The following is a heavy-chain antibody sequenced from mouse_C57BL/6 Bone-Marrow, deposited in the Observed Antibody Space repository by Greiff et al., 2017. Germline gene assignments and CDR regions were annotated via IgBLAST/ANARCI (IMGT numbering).Heavy chain of an antibody. CDR3: ARSRY. CDR2: IDPSDSYT. V-gene: IGHV1-50*01. CDR1: GYTFTGYW. J-gene: IGHJ2*01. Sequence: QVQLQQSGAELMKPGASVKLSCKATGYTFTGYWIEWVKQRPGHGLEWIGEIDPSDSYTNYNQKFKGKATLTVDTSSSSAYMQLSSLTSEDSAVYYCARSRYWGQGTTLTVSS.